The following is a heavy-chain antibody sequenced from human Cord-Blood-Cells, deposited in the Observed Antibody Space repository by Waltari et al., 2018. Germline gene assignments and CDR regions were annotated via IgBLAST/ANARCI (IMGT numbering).Heavy chain of an antibody. D-gene: IGHD1-26*01. CDR2: IISSRSYI. CDR1: GFTFSRDR. CDR3: ARDPREDEDY. Sequence: EVQLVESGGGLVKPGGSLRLSGAPSGFTFSRDRMNGVRQAQAKGLEWVSSIISSRSYIYYADSVKGRFTISRDNAKTSLYLQMNSLRAEDTAVYYCARDPREDEDYWGQGTLVTVSS. V-gene: IGHV3-21*01. J-gene: IGHJ4*02.